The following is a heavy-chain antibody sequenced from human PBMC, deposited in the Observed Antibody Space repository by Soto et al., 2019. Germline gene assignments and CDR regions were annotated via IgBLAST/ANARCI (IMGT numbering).Heavy chain of an antibody. CDR2: ISWNSGSI. CDR1: GFTFDDYA. CDR3: AKEDVGSGDFDY. Sequence: EVQLVESGGGLVQPGRSLRLSCAASGFTFDDYAMHWVRQAPGMGLEWVSGISWNSGSIGYADSVKGRFTISRDNAKNSLYLQMNSLRAEDTALYYCAKEDVGSGDFDYWGQGTLVTVSS. J-gene: IGHJ4*02. V-gene: IGHV3-9*01. D-gene: IGHD3-10*01.